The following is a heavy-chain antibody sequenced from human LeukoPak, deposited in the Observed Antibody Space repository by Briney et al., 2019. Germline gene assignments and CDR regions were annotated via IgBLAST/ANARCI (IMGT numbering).Heavy chain of an antibody. Sequence: GGSLRLSCAASGFTFSSYSMNWVRQAPGKGLEWVSYISSSSTIYYADSVKGRFTISRDNAKNSLYLQMNSLRAEDTAVYYCARRITIFGVVSPPLLPFDYWGQGTLVTVSS. J-gene: IGHJ4*02. CDR1: GFTFSSYS. D-gene: IGHD3-3*01. CDR3: ARRITIFGVVSPPLLPFDY. V-gene: IGHV3-48*01. CDR2: ISSSSTI.